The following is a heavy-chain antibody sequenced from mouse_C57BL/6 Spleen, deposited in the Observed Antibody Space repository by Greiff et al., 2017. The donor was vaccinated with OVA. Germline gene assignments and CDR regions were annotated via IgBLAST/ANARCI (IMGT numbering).Heavy chain of an antibody. V-gene: IGHV1-22*01. CDR3: ARWAYYSNPLYY. D-gene: IGHD2-5*01. J-gene: IGHJ2*01. CDR1: GYTFTDYN. CDR2: INPNNGGT. Sequence: EVQLQESGPELVKPGASVKMSCKASGYTFTDYNMHWVKQSHGKSLEWIGYINPNNGGTSYNQKFKGKATLTVNKSSSTAYMELRSLTSEDSAVYYCARWAYYSNPLYYWGQGTTLTVSS.